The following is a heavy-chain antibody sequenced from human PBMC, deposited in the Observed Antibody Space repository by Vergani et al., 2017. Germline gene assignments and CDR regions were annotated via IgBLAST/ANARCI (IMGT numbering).Heavy chain of an antibody. CDR1: GFTFSSYW. J-gene: IGHJ3*02. Sequence: EVQLVESGGGLVQPGGSLRLSCAASGFTFSSYWMSWVRQAPGKGLEWVANIKQDGSEKYYVDSVKGRFTISRDNAKNSLYLQMNSLRAEDTAVYDCARRAGVRGVIANDAFDIWGQGTMVTVSS. CDR3: ARRAGVRGVIANDAFDI. V-gene: IGHV3-7*04. CDR2: IKQDGSEK. D-gene: IGHD3-10*01.